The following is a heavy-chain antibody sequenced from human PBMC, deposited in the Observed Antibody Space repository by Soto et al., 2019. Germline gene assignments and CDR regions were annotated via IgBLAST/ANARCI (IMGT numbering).Heavy chain of an antibody. CDR1: GFTFSSYD. CDR3: AKPYYYGSGTPHGYYHGMDV. CDR2: IGTAGGST. D-gene: IGHD3-10*01. V-gene: IGHV3-23*01. J-gene: IGHJ6*02. Sequence: HPGGSLRLSCAASGFTFSSYDVHWVRQATGKGLEWVSAIGTAGGSTYYADSVKGRFTISRDNSKNTLYLQMNSLRAEDTAVYYCAKPYYYGSGTPHGYYHGMDVWGQGTTVTVPS.